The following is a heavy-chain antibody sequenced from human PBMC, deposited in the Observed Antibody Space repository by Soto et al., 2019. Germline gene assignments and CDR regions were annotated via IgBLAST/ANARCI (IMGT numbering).Heavy chain of an antibody. CDR3: ARVTHHDYGDYLSFRLAP. CDR1: GGSISNYY. CDR2: IFYSGST. V-gene: IGHV4-59*01. D-gene: IGHD4-17*01. J-gene: IGHJ5*02. Sequence: SETLSLTCTVSGGSISNYYWSWIRQPPGKGLEWIGYIFYSGSTDYNPSLKSRVTISVDTSKNQFSLKLSSVTAADTAVYYCARVTHHDYGDYLSFRLAPWGQGTLVTVSS.